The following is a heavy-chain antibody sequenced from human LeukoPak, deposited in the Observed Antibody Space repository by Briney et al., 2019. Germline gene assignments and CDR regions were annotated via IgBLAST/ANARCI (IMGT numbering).Heavy chain of an antibody. CDR2: IYHSGST. CDR1: GGSISSSNW. Sequence: SGTLSLTCAVFGGSISSSNWWSWVRQPPGKGLEWIGEIYHSGSTNYNPSLKSRVTISVDKSKNQFSLKLSSVTAADTAVYYCARLQIQLWPRIDYWGQGTLVTVSS. J-gene: IGHJ4*02. V-gene: IGHV4-4*02. D-gene: IGHD5-18*01. CDR3: ARLQIQLWPRIDY.